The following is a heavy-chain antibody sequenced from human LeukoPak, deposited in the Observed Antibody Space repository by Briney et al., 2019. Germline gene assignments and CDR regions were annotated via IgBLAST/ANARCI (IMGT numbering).Heavy chain of an antibody. CDR1: GGTFSSYA. Sequence: ASVKVSCKASGGTFSSYASSWVRQAPGQGLEWMGGIIPIFGTANYAQKFQGRVTITADESTSTAYMELSSLRSEDTAVYYCARHCSSTSCYAGDYYYYGMDVWGQGTTVTVSS. J-gene: IGHJ6*02. CDR3: ARHCSSTSCYAGDYYYYGMDV. V-gene: IGHV1-69*13. CDR2: IIPIFGTA. D-gene: IGHD2-2*01.